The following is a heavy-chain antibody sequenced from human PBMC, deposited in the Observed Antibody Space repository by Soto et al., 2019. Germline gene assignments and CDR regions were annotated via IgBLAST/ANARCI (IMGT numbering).Heavy chain of an antibody. CDR3: ARKWPYFDY. D-gene: IGHD5-12*01. V-gene: IGHV4-30-2*01. Sequence: QLQLQESGSGLVKPSQTLSLTCAVSGGSISSGNYAWNWIRQPPGKGLEWIGYIYHKGSTYYNPSLKSRVTISVDRSKNQFSLNLTSVTAADTAVYYCARKWPYFDYWGQGTLVTVSS. CDR2: IYHKGST. J-gene: IGHJ4*02. CDR1: GGSISSGNYA.